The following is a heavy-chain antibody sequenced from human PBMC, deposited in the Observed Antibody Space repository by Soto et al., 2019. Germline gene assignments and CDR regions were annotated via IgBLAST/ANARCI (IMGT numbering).Heavy chain of an antibody. D-gene: IGHD5-18*01. Sequence: QVQLQESGPGLVKPSQTLSLTCTVSGGSISSGGYYWSWIRQHPGKGLEWIGYIYYSGSTYYNPFLKSRVTISVDTSKNQFSLKLSSVTAADTAVYYCAREPVDTAMLNDAFDIWGQGTMVTVSS. J-gene: IGHJ3*02. CDR2: IYYSGST. CDR1: GGSISSGGYY. V-gene: IGHV4-31*03. CDR3: AREPVDTAMLNDAFDI.